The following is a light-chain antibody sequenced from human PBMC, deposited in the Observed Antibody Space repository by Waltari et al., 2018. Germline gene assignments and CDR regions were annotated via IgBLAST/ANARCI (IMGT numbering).Light chain of an antibody. CDR3: QQTYSTPAST. V-gene: IGKV1-39*01. CDR2: AAS. J-gene: IGKJ2*01. CDR1: QTISSY. Sequence: DIQMTQSPSSLSASVGDRVTITCRASQTISSYLKWYQQKPGKAPKLLIYAASSLQSGVPARFSGSGSGTDFTLTISSLQPDDFATYYCQQTYSTPASTFGQGTKLEIK.